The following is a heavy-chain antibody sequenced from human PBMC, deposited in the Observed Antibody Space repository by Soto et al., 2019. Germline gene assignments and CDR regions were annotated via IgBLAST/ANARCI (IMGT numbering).Heavy chain of an antibody. V-gene: IGHV3-15*07. CDR1: GFTFSNAW. CDR3: TTDQNMAGIPDEYYGMDV. CDR2: IKSKTDGGTT. J-gene: IGHJ6*02. D-gene: IGHD6-19*01. Sequence: GGSLRLSCAASGFTFSNAWMNWVRQAPGKGLEWVGRIKSKTDGGTTDYAAPVKGRFAISRDDSKNTLYLQMNSLKTEDTAVYYCTTDQNMAGIPDEYYGMDVWGQGTTVTVSS.